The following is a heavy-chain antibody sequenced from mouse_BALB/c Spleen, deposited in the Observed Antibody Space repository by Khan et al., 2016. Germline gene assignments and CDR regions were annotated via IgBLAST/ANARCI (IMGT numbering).Heavy chain of an antibody. V-gene: IGHV3-2*02. CDR1: GYSITSDYA. J-gene: IGHJ1*01. CDR3: ARFYYGSSCWYFDV. Sequence: EVQLQESGPGLVKPSQSLSLTCTVTGYSITSDYAWNWIRQFPGNKLEWMGYISYSGSTSYNPSLKSRISITRDTSKNQFFLQLNSVTTEDTATYYCARFYYGSSCWYFDVWGAGTTVTVSS. D-gene: IGHD1-1*01. CDR2: ISYSGST.